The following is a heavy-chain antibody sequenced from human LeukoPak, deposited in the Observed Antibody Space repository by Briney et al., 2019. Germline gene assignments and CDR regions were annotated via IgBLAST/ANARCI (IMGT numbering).Heavy chain of an antibody. Sequence: GGSLRLSCAASGFTFNSYWMNWVRQAPGKGLEWVASIKEDGTEKYYVDSVKGQFTISRDNARNSLYLQMNSLGAEDTALYYCARDFSGEFDYWGQGTLVTVSS. CDR2: IKEDGTEK. D-gene: IGHD3-10*01. J-gene: IGHJ4*02. V-gene: IGHV3-7*01. CDR1: GFTFNSYW. CDR3: ARDFSGEFDY.